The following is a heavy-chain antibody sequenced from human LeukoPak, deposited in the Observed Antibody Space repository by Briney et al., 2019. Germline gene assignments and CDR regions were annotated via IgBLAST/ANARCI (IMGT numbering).Heavy chain of an antibody. CDR3: TLDNWGSDYDMDV. J-gene: IGHJ6*03. V-gene: IGHV3-49*04. CDR2: IRSKAYGGTT. Sequence: PGGSLRLSCTASGFSFGDYAMSWVRQAPGKGLEWVGFIRSKAYGGTTEYAASVKGRFTISRDDSKSIAYLQMNSLKTEDTAVYYCTLDNWGSDYDMDVWGKGTTVTVSS. CDR1: GFSFGDYA. D-gene: IGHD7-27*01.